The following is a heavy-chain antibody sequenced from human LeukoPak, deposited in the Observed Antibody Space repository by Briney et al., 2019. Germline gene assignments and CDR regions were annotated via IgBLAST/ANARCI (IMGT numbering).Heavy chain of an antibody. CDR2: ISSSSSYI. V-gene: IGHV3-21*01. D-gene: IGHD3-9*01. J-gene: IGHJ4*02. CDR3: ARGIRYFDWSYDY. Sequence: GGSLRLSCAASGFTFSSYSMNWVRQAPGKGLEWVSSISSSSSYIYYADPVKGRFTISRDNAKNSLYLQMNSLRAEDTAVYYCARGIRYFDWSYDYWGQGTLVTVSS. CDR1: GFTFSSYS.